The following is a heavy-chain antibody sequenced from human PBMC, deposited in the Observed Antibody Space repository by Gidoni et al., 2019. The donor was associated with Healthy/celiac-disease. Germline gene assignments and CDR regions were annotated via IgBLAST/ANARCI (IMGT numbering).Heavy chain of an antibody. CDR2: IKSKTDGGTT. CDR1: GFTFSNAW. Sequence: EVQLVESGGGLVKPGGSLRLSCAASGFTFSNAWMSWVRQAPGKGLEWVGRIKSKTDGGTTDYAAPVKGRFTISRDDSKNTLYLQMNSLKTEDTAVYYCTTVAWWELPSLYYGMDVWGQGTTVTVSS. D-gene: IGHD1-26*01. J-gene: IGHJ6*02. V-gene: IGHV3-15*01. CDR3: TTVAWWELPSLYYGMDV.